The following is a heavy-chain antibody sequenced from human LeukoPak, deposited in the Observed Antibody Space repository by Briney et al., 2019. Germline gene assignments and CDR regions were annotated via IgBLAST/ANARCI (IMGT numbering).Heavy chain of an antibody. CDR1: GFTLSNYA. D-gene: IGHD2-2*02. V-gene: IGHV3-23*01. CDR3: AKNGVYCSGTTCYIDY. J-gene: IGHJ4*02. Sequence: GGSLRLSCAASGFTLSNYAMNWVRQAPGKGLEWVSGISGSGGSTYYADSVKGRFTISRDNSKNTLYLQVNSLRAEDTAVYHCAKNGVYCSGTTCYIDYWGQGTLVTVSS. CDR2: ISGSGGST.